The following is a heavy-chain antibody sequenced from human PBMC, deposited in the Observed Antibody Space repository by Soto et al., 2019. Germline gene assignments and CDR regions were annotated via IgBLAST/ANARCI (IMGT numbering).Heavy chain of an antibody. CDR3: ARVRGGYTFWSGYLGGYGMDV. V-gene: IGHV4-39*01. Sequence: SETLSLTCTVSGGSISSSSYYWGWIRQPPGKGLEWIGSIYYSGSTYYNPSLKSRVTISVDTSKNQFSLKLSSVPAADTAVYYCARVRGGYTFWSGYLGGYGMDVWGQGTTVTVSS. J-gene: IGHJ6*02. CDR1: GGSISSSSYY. D-gene: IGHD3-3*01. CDR2: IYYSGST.